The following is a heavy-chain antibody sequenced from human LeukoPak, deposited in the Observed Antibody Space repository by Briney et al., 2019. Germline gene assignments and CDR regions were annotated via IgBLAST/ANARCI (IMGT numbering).Heavy chain of an antibody. Sequence: PSETLSLTCAVYGGSFSGYYWSWIRQPPGKGLEWIGEINHSGSTNYNPSLKSRVTISVDTSKNQFSLKLSSVTAADTAVYYCAAGYSSSWYGRAGFDHWGQGTLVTVSS. CDR2: INHSGST. D-gene: IGHD6-13*01. CDR1: GGSFSGYY. V-gene: IGHV4-34*03. J-gene: IGHJ4*02. CDR3: AAGYSSSWYGRAGFDH.